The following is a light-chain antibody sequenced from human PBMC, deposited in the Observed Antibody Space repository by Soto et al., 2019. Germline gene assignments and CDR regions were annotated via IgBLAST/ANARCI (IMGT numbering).Light chain of an antibody. CDR1: SSNIGNNY. J-gene: IGLJ2*01. V-gene: IGLV1-51*02. Sequence: QSVLTQPPSLSAAPGQRVTISCSGISSNIGNNYVSWYQQFPGTAPKLLIYENNKLPSGIPDRFSGSKSGTSATLGITGLQTGDEADYYCGTWDNSLSAVVFGGGTKLTVL. CDR3: GTWDNSLSAVV. CDR2: ENN.